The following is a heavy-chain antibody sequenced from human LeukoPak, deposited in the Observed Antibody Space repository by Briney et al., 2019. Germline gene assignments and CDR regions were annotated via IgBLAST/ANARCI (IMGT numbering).Heavy chain of an antibody. Sequence: GSSVKVSCKASGGTFSSYAISWVRQAPGQGLEWMGGIIPIFGTANYAQKFQGRVTITTDESTSTAYMELSSLRSEDTAVYYCNRGVYYGSGSYVYYYMDVWGKGTTVTVSS. CDR2: IIPIFGTA. CDR1: GGTFSSYA. V-gene: IGHV1-69*05. J-gene: IGHJ6*03. CDR3: NRGVYYGSGSYVYYYMDV. D-gene: IGHD3-10*01.